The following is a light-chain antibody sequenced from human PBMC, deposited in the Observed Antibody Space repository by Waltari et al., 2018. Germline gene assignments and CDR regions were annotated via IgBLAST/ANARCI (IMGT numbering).Light chain of an antibody. CDR2: DVT. CDR1: NKDVGGYNY. J-gene: IGLJ1*01. V-gene: IGLV2-14*03. Sequence: QSALTQPASVSGSPGQSITISCSGTNKDVGGYNYDSWYQQHPGKAPKLMIYDVTNRPSGVSTRFSGSKSGNTASLTISGLQAEDEADYYCSSYTSNSDPYVFGTGTKVTVL. CDR3: SSYTSNSDPYV.